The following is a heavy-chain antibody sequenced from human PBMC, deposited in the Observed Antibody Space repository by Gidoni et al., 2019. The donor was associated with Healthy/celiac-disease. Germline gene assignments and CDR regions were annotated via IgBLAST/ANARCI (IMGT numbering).Heavy chain of an antibody. V-gene: IGHV3-23*01. CDR2: MSGSGGST. CDR3: AKDQYSSGWYWGNFDY. J-gene: IGHJ4*02. CDR1: GFTFRSYA. D-gene: IGHD6-19*01. Sequence: EVQLLESGGVLVQPRWSLRLSCAASGFTFRSYAMSWVCQAQGKGLEWVSAMSGSGGSTYYADSVKGRFTISRDNSKNTLYLQMNSLSAEDTAVYYCAKDQYSSGWYWGNFDYWVQGTRVTVSS.